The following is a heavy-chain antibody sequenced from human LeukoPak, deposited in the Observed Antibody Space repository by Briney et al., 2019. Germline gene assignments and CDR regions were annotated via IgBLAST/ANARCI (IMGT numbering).Heavy chain of an antibody. CDR2: IKQDGSAK. CDR1: GFTFSSYW. J-gene: IGHJ5*02. Sequence: GGSLRLSCAASGFTFSSYWMNWVRQAPGKGLEWGANIKQDGSAKTYVDSVKGRFTISRDNAKNSLYLQMNSLRAEDTAVYYCARGALIAAGIFDPWGQGTLVTVSS. V-gene: IGHV3-7*02. CDR3: ARGALIAAGIFDP. D-gene: IGHD6-13*01.